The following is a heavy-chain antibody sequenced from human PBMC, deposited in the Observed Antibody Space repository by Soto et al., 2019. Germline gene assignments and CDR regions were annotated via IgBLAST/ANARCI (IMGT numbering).Heavy chain of an antibody. CDR3: AIEYSSSPPYYPIGY. V-gene: IGHV1-69*01. D-gene: IGHD6-6*01. CDR2: IIPIFGTA. Sequence: QVQLVQSGAEVKKPGSSVKVSCKASGGTFSSYSIGWVRQAPGQGLEWMGGIIPIFGTANYAQKFQGRVTITADESTSTAYMELSSLRSEDTAVYYCAIEYSSSPPYYPIGYWGQGTLVTVSS. CDR1: GGTFSSYS. J-gene: IGHJ4*02.